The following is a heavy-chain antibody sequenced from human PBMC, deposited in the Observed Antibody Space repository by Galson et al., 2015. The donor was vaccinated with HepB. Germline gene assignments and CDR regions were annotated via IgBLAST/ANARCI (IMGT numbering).Heavy chain of an antibody. Sequence: SVKVSCKASGYTFTSSAISWVRQAPGQGLEWMGWISCYNDNTDYAPKFQGRVTMTTDTSTTTVYMELRTLRSDDTAMYYCARYSSGYYRLFDIWGQGTMITVTS. CDR2: ISCYNDNT. D-gene: IGHD3-22*01. CDR3: ARYSSGYYRLFDI. V-gene: IGHV1-18*01. J-gene: IGHJ3*02. CDR1: GYTFTSSA.